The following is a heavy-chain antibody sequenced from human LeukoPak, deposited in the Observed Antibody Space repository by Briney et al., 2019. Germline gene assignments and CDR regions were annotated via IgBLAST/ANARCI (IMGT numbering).Heavy chain of an antibody. V-gene: IGHV1-69*15. CDR2: IIPSFGTA. CDR3: ARDPGCCSGGSCYGEVWFDP. D-gene: IGHD2-15*01. J-gene: IGHJ5*02. CDR1: GGTFSSYS. Sequence: GSSVKVSCKASGGTFSSYSISWVRRAPRRGVEWLRRIIPSFGTANYAHKFQGRVTITSDESTSNAYMELSTRRSADTAVYYCARDPGCCSGGSCYGEVWFDPWGQGTLVTVSS.